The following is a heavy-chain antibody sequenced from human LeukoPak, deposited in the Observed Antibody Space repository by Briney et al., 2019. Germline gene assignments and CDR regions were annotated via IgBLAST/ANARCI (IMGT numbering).Heavy chain of an antibody. Sequence: GASVKVSCTASGYTFTSYDINWVRQATGQGLEWMGWMNPNSGNTGYAQKFQGRVTMTRNTSISTAYMELSSLRSEDTAVYYCASNTAVAGTEGDYYYYMDVWGKGTTVTVS. J-gene: IGHJ6*03. V-gene: IGHV1-8*01. CDR1: GYTFTSYD. CDR3: ASNTAVAGTEGDYYYYMDV. CDR2: MNPNSGNT. D-gene: IGHD6-19*01.